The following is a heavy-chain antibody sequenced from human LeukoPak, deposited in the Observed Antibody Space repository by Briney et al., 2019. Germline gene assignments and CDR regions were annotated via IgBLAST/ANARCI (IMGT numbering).Heavy chain of an antibody. D-gene: IGHD3-22*01. CDR3: ARTYYDSSGYPYYYYYMDV. J-gene: IGHJ6*03. CDR2: IYTTGKT. V-gene: IGHV4-61*02. Sequence: PSETLSLTCTVSGGSISSASYYWNWLRQPAGKGLEWIGCIYTTGKTNYNPSLKSRVTISVDTSKNQFSLKLSSVTAADTAVYYCARTYYDSSGYPYYYYYMDVWGKGTTVTVSS. CDR1: GGSISSASYY.